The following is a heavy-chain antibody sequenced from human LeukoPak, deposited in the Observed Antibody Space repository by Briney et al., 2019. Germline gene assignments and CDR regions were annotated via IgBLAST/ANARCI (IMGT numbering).Heavy chain of an antibody. CDR2: ISFDGSNK. CDR3: AKRRSRNMITFGGVENWFDP. Sequence: GGSLRLSCAASGFTFSSYDMHWVRQAPGKGLEWVAVISFDGSNKYYADSVKGRFTISRDNSKNTLYLQMNSLRAEDTAVYYCAKRRSRNMITFGGVENWFDPWGQGTLVTVSS. V-gene: IGHV3-30*18. CDR1: GFTFSSYD. D-gene: IGHD3-16*01. J-gene: IGHJ5*02.